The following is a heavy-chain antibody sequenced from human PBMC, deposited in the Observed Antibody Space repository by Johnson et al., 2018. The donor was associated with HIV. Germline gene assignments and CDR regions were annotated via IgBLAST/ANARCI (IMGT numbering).Heavy chain of an antibody. V-gene: IGHV3-30*04. CDR1: GFTFSSYA. D-gene: IGHD6-13*01. CDR2: ISYDGSNK. CDR3: ARDSGRYSSSWATFGAFDI. J-gene: IGHJ3*02. Sequence: QVQLVESGGGVVQPGGSLRLSCAASGFTFSSYALHWVRQAPGKGLEWVAVISYDGSNKYYADSVKGRFPISRDNSKTTLYLQMNSLRAEDTAVYYCARDSGRYSSSWATFGAFDIWGQGTMVTVSS.